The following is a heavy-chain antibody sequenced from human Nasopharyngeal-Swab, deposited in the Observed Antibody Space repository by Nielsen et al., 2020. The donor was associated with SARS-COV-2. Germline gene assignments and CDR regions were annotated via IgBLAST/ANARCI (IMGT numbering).Heavy chain of an antibody. CDR1: GGPISGYS. CDR3: ARVMVVVPDAFDI. D-gene: IGHD2-15*01. CDR2: EHHSGNI. Sequence: SETLSLTCTVSGGPISGYSWNWIRQPLGKGLEWIGTEHHSGNINYNPSLKSRVTISLDTSKNQFSLRLTSVTAADTAVYYCARVMVVVPDAFDIWGQGTMVTVSS. V-gene: IGHV4-59*01. J-gene: IGHJ3*02.